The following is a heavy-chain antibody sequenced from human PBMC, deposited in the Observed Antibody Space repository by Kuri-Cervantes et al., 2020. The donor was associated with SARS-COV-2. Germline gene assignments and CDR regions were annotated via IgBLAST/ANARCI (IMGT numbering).Heavy chain of an antibody. J-gene: IGHJ4*02. CDR1: GFTFSSYS. D-gene: IGHD6-13*01. V-gene: IGHV3-21*01. CDR3: SRRGSSWDY. Sequence: GESLKISCAASGFTFSSYSMNWVRQAPGKGLEWVSSISSSSSYIYYADSVKGRFTISRDNAKNSLHLQMNSLRAEDTAVYYCSRRGSSWDYWGQGTLVTVSS. CDR2: ISSSSSYI.